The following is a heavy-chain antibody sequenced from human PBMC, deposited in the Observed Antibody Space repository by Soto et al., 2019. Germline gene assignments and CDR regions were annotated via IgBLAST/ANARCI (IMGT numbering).Heavy chain of an antibody. J-gene: IGHJ4*02. CDR1: GFTVSSKY. V-gene: IGHV3-53*01. D-gene: IGHD2-15*01. CDR2: LYTGGTV. CDR3: ARGCGGGSCYSDWDY. Sequence: PGGSLRLSSAASGFTVSSKYMSWVRQAPDKGLEWVSVLYTGGTVFYTDSVRGRFTISRNSSNNTLYLQMNTLRAEDTAVYYCARGCGGGSCYSDWDYWGQGTLVTVSS.